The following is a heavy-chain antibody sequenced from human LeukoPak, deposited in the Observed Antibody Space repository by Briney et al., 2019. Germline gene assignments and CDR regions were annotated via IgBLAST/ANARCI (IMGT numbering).Heavy chain of an antibody. CDR2: FDPEDGET. CDR3: ARDPRQYYDILTGHPYFDY. J-gene: IGHJ4*02. V-gene: IGHV1-24*01. CDR1: GYTLTELS. Sequence: ASVKVSCKVSGYTLTELSMHWVRQAPGKGLEWMGGFDPEDGETIYAQKFQGRVTMTTDTSTSTAYMELRSLTSDDTAVYFCARDPRQYYDILTGHPYFDYWGQGTLVTVSS. D-gene: IGHD3-9*01.